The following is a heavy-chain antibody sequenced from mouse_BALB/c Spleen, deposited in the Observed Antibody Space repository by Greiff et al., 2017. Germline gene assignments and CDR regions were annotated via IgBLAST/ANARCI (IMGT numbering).Heavy chain of an antibody. CDR1: GYTFTSYY. CDR3: TYDGYYVGYFDY. Sequence: QVQLQQSGAELVKPGASVKLSCKASGYTFTSYYMYWVKQRPGQGLEWIGGINPSNGGTNFNEKFKSKATLTVDKSSSTAYMQLSSLTSEDSAVYYCTYDGYYVGYFDYWGQGTTLTGSS. CDR2: INPSNGGT. V-gene: IGHV1S81*02. D-gene: IGHD2-3*01. J-gene: IGHJ2*01.